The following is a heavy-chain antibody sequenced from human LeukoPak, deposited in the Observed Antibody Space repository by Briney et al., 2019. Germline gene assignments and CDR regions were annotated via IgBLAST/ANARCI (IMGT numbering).Heavy chain of an antibody. Sequence: GASVKVSCKASGYSFTNYYMHWVRQAPGQGLEWMGTINPRDGSTTYTQKFQGRVTVTRDTSTITVYMDLSSLRSEDTAVYYCATSTGYDVLTGYQEDHYYFDYWGQGTLVTVSS. V-gene: IGHV1-46*01. J-gene: IGHJ4*02. D-gene: IGHD3-9*01. CDR1: GYSFTNYY. CDR3: ATSTGYDVLTGYQEDHYYFDY. CDR2: INPRDGST.